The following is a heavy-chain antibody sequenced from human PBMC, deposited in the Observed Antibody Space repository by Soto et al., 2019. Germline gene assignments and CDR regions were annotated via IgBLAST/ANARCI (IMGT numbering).Heavy chain of an antibody. J-gene: IGHJ3*01. V-gene: IGHV5-51*01. CDR1: GYTFTNCW. CDR3: ARHRSNDWDASDV. CDR2: IYPGDSDT. D-gene: IGHD3-9*01. Sequence: PGECLKISCRGSGYTFTNCWIGWGRQMPGKGLEWMGIIYPGDSDTRYSPSFQGQVTISVDKSISSAYLQWSSLKASDTAIYYCARHRSNDWDASDVWGQGTMVTVSS.